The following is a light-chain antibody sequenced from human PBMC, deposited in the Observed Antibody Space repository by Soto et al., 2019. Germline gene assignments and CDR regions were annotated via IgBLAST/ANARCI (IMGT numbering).Light chain of an antibody. Sequence: DIQMTQSPSSLSASVGDRVTITCRASQSISNYLNWYQQKPGKAPKLLIYAASSMQSGVPSKFSGSGSETDFPLTISSLQPDDSATYYCQQSFSPLWTFGQGTKVEV. V-gene: IGKV1-39*01. J-gene: IGKJ1*01. CDR3: QQSFSPLWT. CDR1: QSISNY. CDR2: AAS.